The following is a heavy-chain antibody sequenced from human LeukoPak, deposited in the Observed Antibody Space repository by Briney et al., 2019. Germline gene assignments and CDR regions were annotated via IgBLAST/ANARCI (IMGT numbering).Heavy chain of an antibody. CDR3: ARDEEMATIWAPYAFDI. CDR1: GGTFSSYA. V-gene: IGHV1-69*04. D-gene: IGHD5-12*01. Sequence: GASVKVSCKASGGTFSSYAISWVRQAPGQGLEWMGRIIPILGIANYAQKFQGRVTITADKSTSTAYMELSSLRSEDTAVYYCARDEEMATIWAPYAFDIWGQGTMVTVSS. J-gene: IGHJ3*02. CDR2: IIPILGIA.